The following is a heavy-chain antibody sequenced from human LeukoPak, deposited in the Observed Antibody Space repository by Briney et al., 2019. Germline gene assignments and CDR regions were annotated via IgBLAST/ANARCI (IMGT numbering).Heavy chain of an antibody. J-gene: IGHJ4*02. CDR1: GFTFSSYG. V-gene: IGHV3-30*02. Sequence: PGGSLRLSCAASGFTFSSYGMHWVRQAPGKGLEWVAVIWYDGSNKYYADSVKGRFTISRDNSKNTLYLQMNSLRAEDTAVYYCARGALYSYGYPFDYWGQGTLVTVSS. D-gene: IGHD5-18*01. CDR2: IWYDGSNK. CDR3: ARGALYSYGYPFDY.